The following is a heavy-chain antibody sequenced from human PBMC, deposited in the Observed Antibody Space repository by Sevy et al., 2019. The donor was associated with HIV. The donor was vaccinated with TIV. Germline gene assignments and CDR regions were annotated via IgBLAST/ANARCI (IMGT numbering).Heavy chain of an antibody. CDR3: ARDSDYYGSGSFDY. V-gene: IGHV3-30-3*01. D-gene: IGHD3-10*01. CDR2: ILYDGSNK. CDR1: GFTFSSYA. Sequence: GGSLRLSCAASGFTFSSYAMHWVRQAPGKGLEWVAVILYDGSNKYYADSVKGRFTISRDNSKNTLYLQMNSLRAEDTAVYYCARDSDYYGSGSFDYWGQGTLVTVSS. J-gene: IGHJ4*02.